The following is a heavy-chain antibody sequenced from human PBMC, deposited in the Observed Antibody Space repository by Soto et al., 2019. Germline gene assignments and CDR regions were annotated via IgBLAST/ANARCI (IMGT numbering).Heavy chain of an antibody. CDR3: ARDPYYTGSNVQVGYFDS. D-gene: IGHD1-26*01. V-gene: IGHV1-46*01. CDR1: GNTFTRNK. CDR2: INPRDGST. Sequence: QVQLLQSGAEVKKPGASVKVSCQVSGNTFTRNKIHWVRQAPGQGLEWMGMINPRDGSTTYAQTFRGRLIVTRDTSTTMVYMELSSLIFDDTAVYFCARDPYYTGSNVQVGYFDSWGQGTLVTVSS. J-gene: IGHJ4*02.